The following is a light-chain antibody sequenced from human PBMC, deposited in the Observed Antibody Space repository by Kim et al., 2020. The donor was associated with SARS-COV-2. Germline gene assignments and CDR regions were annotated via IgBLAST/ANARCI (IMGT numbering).Light chain of an antibody. J-gene: IGLJ3*02. V-gene: IGLV1-44*01. CDR1: SSNISSNA. CDR2: SKN. Sequence: GHRVTIACFGSSSNISSNAGSWYQQLPGSAPKLLTYSKNRRTSGVRDRFSGSRSGTSASLAISGLQSDDEADYHCAAWDDRLTGWVFGGGTKVTVL. CDR3: AAWDDRLTGWV.